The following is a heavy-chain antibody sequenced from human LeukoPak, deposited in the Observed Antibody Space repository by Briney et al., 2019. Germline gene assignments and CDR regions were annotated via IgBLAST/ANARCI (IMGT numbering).Heavy chain of an antibody. V-gene: IGHV4-38-2*01. J-gene: IGHJ4*02. CDR2: IYHSGST. D-gene: IGHD3-9*01. CDR3: AGPGYHFDY. Sequence: SETLSLTCAVSGYSISSGYYWGWIRQPPGKGLEWIGSIYHSGSTYYNPSLKSRVTISVDTSKNQFPLKLSSVTAADTAVYYCAGPGYHFDYWGQGTLVTVSS. CDR1: GYSISSGYY.